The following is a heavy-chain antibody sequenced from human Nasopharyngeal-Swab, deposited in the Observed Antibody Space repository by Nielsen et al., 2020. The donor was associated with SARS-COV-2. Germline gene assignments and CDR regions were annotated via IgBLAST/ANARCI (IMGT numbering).Heavy chain of an antibody. V-gene: IGHV5-51*01. J-gene: IGHJ4*02. CDR2: IYPGDSDT. Sequence: VRQMPGKGLEWMGIIYPGDSDTRYSPSFQGQVTISADKSISTAYLQWSSLKASDTAMYYCARLKGMATTPGWFDYWGQGTLVTVSS. CDR3: ARLKGMATTPGWFDY. D-gene: IGHD5-24*01.